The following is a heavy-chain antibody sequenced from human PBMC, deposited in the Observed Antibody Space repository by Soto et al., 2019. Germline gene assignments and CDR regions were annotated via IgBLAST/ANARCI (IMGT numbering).Heavy chain of an antibody. CDR3: SSGVRGATGGSRGFDP. D-gene: IGHD2-15*01. J-gene: IGHJ5*02. CDR2: INPSGGST. CDR1: GYTFTSYY. V-gene: IGHV1-46*01. Sequence: SVKVSCTASGYTFTSYYMHWVRPAPGQGLEWMGIINPSGGSTSYAQKFQGRVTMTRGTSTSTVYMELSSLRSEDTALYYCSSGVRGATGGSRGFDPGGQGSLVTVCS.